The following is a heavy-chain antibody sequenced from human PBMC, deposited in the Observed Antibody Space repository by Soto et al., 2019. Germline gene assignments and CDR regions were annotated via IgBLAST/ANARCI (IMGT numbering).Heavy chain of an antibody. Sequence: EVQLVESGGGLVQPGGSLRLSCAASGFTFSGYWMSWVRQAPGKGLEWVANIKQDGSEKYYVDSVKGRFTISRDNAKNSLILQMNSLRAEDTAVYYCARDLLRRYYDSSGSYYLGCFDPWGQGTLVTVSS. V-gene: IGHV3-7*01. D-gene: IGHD3-22*01. CDR1: GFTFSGYW. CDR3: ARDLLRRYYDSSGSYYLGCFDP. J-gene: IGHJ5*02. CDR2: IKQDGSEK.